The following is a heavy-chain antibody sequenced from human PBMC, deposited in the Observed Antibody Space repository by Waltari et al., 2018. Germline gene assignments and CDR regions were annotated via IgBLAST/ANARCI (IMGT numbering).Heavy chain of an antibody. V-gene: IGHV3-30-3*01. Sequence: QVHLVESGGGVVQPGRSLRLSCAASGFTFSTYSMHWVRQAPGKGLEWVALISDDGGSKNYVDSVKGRFTISRDNAKNSLYLQMNSLRPEDTALYYCAKGHSGSYGLKDWGQGTLVTVSS. CDR2: ISDDGGSK. D-gene: IGHD1-26*01. J-gene: IGHJ4*02. CDR3: AKGHSGSYGLKD. CDR1: GFTFSTYS.